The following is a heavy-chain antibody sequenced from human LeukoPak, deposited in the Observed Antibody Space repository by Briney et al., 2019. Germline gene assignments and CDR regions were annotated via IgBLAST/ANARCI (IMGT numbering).Heavy chain of an antibody. V-gene: IGHV3-66*01. CDR1: GFTVSSNY. CDR3: TRFVYGARADESGGH. CDR2: IYSGGST. Sequence: GGSLRLSCAASGFTVSSNYMSWVRQAPGKGLEWVSVIYSGGSTYYADSVKGRFTISRDNSKNTLYLQMNSLKIEDTAVYFCTRFVYGARADESGGHWGQETLVTVSS. D-gene: IGHD4/OR15-4a*01. J-gene: IGHJ4*02.